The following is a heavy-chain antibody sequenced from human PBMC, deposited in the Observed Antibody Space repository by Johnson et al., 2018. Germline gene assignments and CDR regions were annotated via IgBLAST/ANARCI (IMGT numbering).Heavy chain of an antibody. CDR1: GDSMTNYY. V-gene: IGHV4-4*09. CDR3: GGGVLASVHGAFHYDGVGL. Sequence: QVQLQESGPGLVQASETLSLTCTVSGDSMTNYYWTWIRQTPDKGLDWLGHTYDGGTTTYNPSLKTRVSILLDPSTNNFSLRLASVTSADTAPFFCGGGVLASVHGAFHYDGVGLWGRGTTVTVSS. D-gene: IGHD3-16*01. CDR2: TYDGGTT. J-gene: IGHJ6*02.